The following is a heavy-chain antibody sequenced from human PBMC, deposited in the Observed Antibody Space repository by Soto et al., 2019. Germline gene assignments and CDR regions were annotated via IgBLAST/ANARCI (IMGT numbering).Heavy chain of an antibody. D-gene: IGHD3-9*01. J-gene: IGHJ6*02. CDR2: IYYSGST. V-gene: IGHV4-61*01. CDR3: ARDPRYFDWLPHYYYYYYGMDV. Sequence: SETLSLTCTVSGGSVSSGSYYWSWIRQPPGKGLEWIGYIYYSGSTNYNPSLKSRVTISVDTSKNQFSLKLSSVTAADTAVYYCARDPRYFDWLPHYYYYYYGMDVWGQGTTVTVSS. CDR1: GGSVSSGSYY.